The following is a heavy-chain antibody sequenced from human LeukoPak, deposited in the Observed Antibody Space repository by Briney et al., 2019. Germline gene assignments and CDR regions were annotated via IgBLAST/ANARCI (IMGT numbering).Heavy chain of an antibody. CDR3: ARLHGDYGAPAGY. V-gene: IGHV1-69*05. Sequence: GASVKVSCKAAGGTFSSYAISWVRQAPGQGLEWMGRIIPIFGTANYAQKFQGRVTITTDESTSTAYMELSSLRSEDTAVYYCARLHGDYGAPAGYWGQGTLVTVSS. D-gene: IGHD4-17*01. CDR2: IIPIFGTA. CDR1: GGTFSSYA. J-gene: IGHJ4*02.